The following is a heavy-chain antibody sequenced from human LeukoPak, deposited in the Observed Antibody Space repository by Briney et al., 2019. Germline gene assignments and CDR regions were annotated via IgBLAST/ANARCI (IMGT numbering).Heavy chain of an antibody. V-gene: IGHV4-39*01. CDR3: ARHEYSSSWTYYFDY. Sequence: SETLSLTCTVSGGSISSNSYYWGWIPQPPGKGLEWIESISYSVSTFYNPSLKSRVTFSVDTSKNQFSLKLSSVTAADTAVYYCARHEYSSSWTYYFDYWGQGTLVTVFS. D-gene: IGHD6-13*01. CDR1: GGSISSNSYY. J-gene: IGHJ4*02. CDR2: ISYSVST.